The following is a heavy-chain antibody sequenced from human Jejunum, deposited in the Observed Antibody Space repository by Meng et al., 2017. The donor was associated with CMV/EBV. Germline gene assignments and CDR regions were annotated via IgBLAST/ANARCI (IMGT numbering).Heavy chain of an antibody. V-gene: IGHV3-21*01. CDR3: VRDPDRDHFGSGRCLDF. Sequence: STYAMNWVRQTPGKGLEWVSFISDTSEYIYYADSVKGRFTISRDNAKNSLYLQMSSLSVEDTAIYYCVRDPDRDHFGSGRCLDFWGQGMLVTVSS. CDR2: ISDTSEYI. J-gene: IGHJ4*02. D-gene: IGHD3-10*01. CDR1: STYA.